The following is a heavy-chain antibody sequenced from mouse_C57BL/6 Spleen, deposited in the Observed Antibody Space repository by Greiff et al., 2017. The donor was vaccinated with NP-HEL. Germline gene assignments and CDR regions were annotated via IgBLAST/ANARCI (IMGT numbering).Heavy chain of an antibody. J-gene: IGHJ2*01. CDR2: IDPSDSYT. CDR3: ARSRYYDYDGRSFDY. V-gene: IGHV1-69*01. D-gene: IGHD2-4*01. CDR1: GYTFTSYW. Sequence: VQLQQPGAELVMPGASVKLSCKASGYTFTSYWMHWVKQRPGQGLEWIGAIDPSDSYTNYNQKFKGKSTLTVDKSSSTAYMQLSSLTSEDSAVYYCARSRYYDYDGRSFDYWGQGTTLTVSS.